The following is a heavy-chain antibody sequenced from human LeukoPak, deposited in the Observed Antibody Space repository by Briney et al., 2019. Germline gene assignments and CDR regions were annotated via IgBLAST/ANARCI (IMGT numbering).Heavy chain of an antibody. V-gene: IGHV1-8*01. D-gene: IGHD3-3*01. CDR1: GYTFTSYD. Sequence: VASVKVSCKASGYTFTSYDINWVRQATGQGREWMGWMNPNSGNTGYAQKFQGRVTMTRNTSISTAYMELSSLRSEDTAVYYCARARRPWSSEYFQHWGQGTLVTVSS. CDR2: MNPNSGNT. CDR3: ARARRPWSSEYFQH. J-gene: IGHJ1*01.